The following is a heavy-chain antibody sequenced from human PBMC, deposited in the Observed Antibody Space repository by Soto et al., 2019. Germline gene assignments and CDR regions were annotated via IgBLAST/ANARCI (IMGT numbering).Heavy chain of an antibody. D-gene: IGHD3-10*01. V-gene: IGHV3-72*01. CDR3: ARAVKTRFGELFDY. CDR2: TRNKANSYTT. J-gene: IGHJ4*02. Sequence: GGSLRLSCAASGFTFSDHYMDWVRQAPGKGLEWVGRTRNKANSYTTEYAASVKGSFTISRDDSKNSLYLQMNSLKTEDTAVYYCARAVKTRFGELFDYWGQGTLVTVSS. CDR1: GFTFSDHY.